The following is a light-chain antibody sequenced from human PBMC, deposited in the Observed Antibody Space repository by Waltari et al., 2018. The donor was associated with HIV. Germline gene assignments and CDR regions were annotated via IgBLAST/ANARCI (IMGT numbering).Light chain of an antibody. CDR1: QSLLSSSNDKYY. J-gene: IGKJ4*01. CDR3: QQYYTTPPT. Sequence: DIVMTQSPDSLAESLGERATIDCKSSQSLLSSSNDKYYLAWYQQKPGQPPRLLLFWASTREAGVPERFTGSGSGTYFTLTISSLHAEDVAVYYCQQYYTTPPTFGGGTKVEIK. CDR2: WAS. V-gene: IGKV4-1*01.